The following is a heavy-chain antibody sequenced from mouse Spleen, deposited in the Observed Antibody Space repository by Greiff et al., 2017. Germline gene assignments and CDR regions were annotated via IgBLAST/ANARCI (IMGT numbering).Heavy chain of an antibody. CDR3: ARIGDYPFAY. J-gene: IGHJ3*01. D-gene: IGHD2-4*01. V-gene: IGHV2-4-1*01. CDR1: GFSLTSYG. Sequence: VKLMESGPGLVQPSQSLSITCTVSGFSLTSYGVHWVRQSPGKGLEWLGVIWSGGSTDYNAAFISRLSISKDNSKSQVFFKMNSLQADDTAIYYCARIGDYPFAYWGQGTLVTVSA. CDR2: IWSGGST.